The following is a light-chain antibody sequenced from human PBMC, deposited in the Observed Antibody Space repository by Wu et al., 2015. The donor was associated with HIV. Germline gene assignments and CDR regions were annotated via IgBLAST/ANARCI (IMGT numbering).Light chain of an antibody. V-gene: IGKV1-27*01. CDR3: QKYNTAPWT. CDR2: AAS. CDR1: QDITNS. J-gene: IGKJ1*01. Sequence: DIQMTQSPSSLSASVGDRVTITCRASQDITNSLAWYQQKPGKAPNLLLYAASTLQSGVPSRFSGSGSGTDFTLTISSLQPEDVATYYCQKYNTAPWTFGQGTKVEMK.